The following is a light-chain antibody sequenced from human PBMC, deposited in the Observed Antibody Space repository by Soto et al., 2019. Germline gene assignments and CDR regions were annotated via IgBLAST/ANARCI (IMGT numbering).Light chain of an antibody. CDR1: QSISSY. Sequence: IQMTQSPSSLSASVVDRVTITCRASQSISSYLNWYQQKPGKAPKLLIYAASSLQSGVPSRFSGSGSGTDFTLTISSLQPEDFATYYCQQSYSTPYTFGQGTKVDIK. CDR3: QQSYSTPYT. J-gene: IGKJ2*01. V-gene: IGKV1-39*01. CDR2: AAS.